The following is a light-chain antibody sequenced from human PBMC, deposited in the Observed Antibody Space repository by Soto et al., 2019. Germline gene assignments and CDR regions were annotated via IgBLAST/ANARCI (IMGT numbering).Light chain of an antibody. J-gene: IGLJ1*01. CDR1: SSDVGSHRL. CDR2: EVT. Sequence: QSALTQPASVSGSPGQSITISCTGSSSDVGSHRLVSWYQQHPGKAPKLIIYEVTKRPSEVSSRFSASKSGNTATLTLSGLRAEDEADYYCCSYAGCATYVFGTGTKLTVL. CDR3: CSYAGCATYV. V-gene: IGLV2-23*02.